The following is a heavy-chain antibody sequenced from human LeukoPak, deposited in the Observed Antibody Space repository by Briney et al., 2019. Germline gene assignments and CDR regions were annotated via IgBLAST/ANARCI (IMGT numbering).Heavy chain of an antibody. CDR2: IIPIFGTA. CDR1: GGTFSSYA. J-gene: IGHJ4*02. D-gene: IGHD6-6*01. Sequence: VKVSCKASGGTFSSYAISWVRQAPGQGLEWMGGIIPIFGTANYAQKFQGRVTITADESTSTAYMELSSLRSEDTAVYYCARDFYSRSSRWLDYWGQGTLVTVSS. V-gene: IGHV1-69*01. CDR3: ARDFYSRSSRWLDY.